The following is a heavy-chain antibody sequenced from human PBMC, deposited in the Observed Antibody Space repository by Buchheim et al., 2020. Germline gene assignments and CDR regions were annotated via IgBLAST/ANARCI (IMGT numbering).Heavy chain of an antibody. CDR1: GGSFSGYY. CDR2: INHSGST. J-gene: IGHJ4*02. Sequence: QVQLQQWGAGLLKPSETLSLTCAVYGGSFSGYYWSWIRQPPGKGLEWIGEINHSGSTNYNPSLKSRVTISVNTSKNQFSLKLSSVTAADTAVYYCARVPAAIHFFDYWGQGTL. CDR3: ARVPAAIHFFDY. D-gene: IGHD2-2*01. V-gene: IGHV4-34*01.